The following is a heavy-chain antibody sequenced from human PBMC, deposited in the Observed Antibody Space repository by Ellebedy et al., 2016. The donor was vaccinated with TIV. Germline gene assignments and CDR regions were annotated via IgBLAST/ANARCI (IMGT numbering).Heavy chain of an antibody. CDR3: ARLARGGRTTIAAYFDF. J-gene: IGHJ4*02. V-gene: IGHV5-51*01. CDR1: GYNFINYW. CDR2: IYSGDSST. D-gene: IGHD2-2*01. Sequence: GESLKISCKGFGYNFINYWIAWVRQVPGKGLEWMGIIYSGDSSTRYNPSFQGQVTVSVDTSINSAYLQWNSLKASDSAMYYCARLARGGRTTIAAYFDFWGQGTLVTVSS.